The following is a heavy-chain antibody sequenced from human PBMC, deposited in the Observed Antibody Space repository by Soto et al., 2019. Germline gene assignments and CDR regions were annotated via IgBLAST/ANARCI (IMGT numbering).Heavy chain of an antibody. CDR2: IYYSGST. V-gene: IGHV4-59*05. J-gene: IGHJ4*02. CDR3: ARLEGLATISYYFDF. CDR1: GGSISSYD. Sequence: SETLSLTCTVSGGSISSYDWSWVRQPPGKGLEWIGSIYYSGSTSYNPSLKSRVTISIDKSKNQFSLKLSSLTAADTAVYYCARLEGLATISYYFDFWGQGTLVTVSS. D-gene: IGHD1-1*01.